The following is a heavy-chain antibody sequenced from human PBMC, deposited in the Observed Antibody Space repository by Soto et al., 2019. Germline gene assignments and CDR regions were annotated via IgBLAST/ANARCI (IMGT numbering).Heavy chain of an antibody. CDR3: ARDSITIFSGPAHNAFDI. D-gene: IGHD3-9*01. CDR1: GFTFSSYS. J-gene: IGHJ3*02. Sequence: GGSLRLSCAASGFTFSSYSMNWVRQAPGKGLEWVSSISSSSSYIYYADSVKGRFTISRDNAKNSLYLQMNSLRAEDTAVYYCARDSITIFSGPAHNAFDIWGQGTMVTVSS. V-gene: IGHV3-21*01. CDR2: ISSSSSYI.